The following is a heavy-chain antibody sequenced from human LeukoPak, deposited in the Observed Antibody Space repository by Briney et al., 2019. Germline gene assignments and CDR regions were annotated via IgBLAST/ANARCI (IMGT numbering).Heavy chain of an antibody. CDR2: INRDGRSA. CDR1: GFNLSDYW. J-gene: IGHJ4*02. CDR3: ARAVGNSEDFDY. Sequence: QSGGSLRLSCRASGFNLSDYWMHWVRQTPGKGLLWVARINRDGRSAGYADFVKGRFTISRDNAKNTLYLQMNSLRAEDTAVYYCARAVGNSEDFDYWGQGTLVTVSS. D-gene: IGHD4-23*01. V-gene: IGHV3-74*01.